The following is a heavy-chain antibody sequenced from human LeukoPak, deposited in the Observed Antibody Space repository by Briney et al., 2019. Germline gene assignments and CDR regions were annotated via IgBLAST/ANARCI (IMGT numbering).Heavy chain of an antibody. V-gene: IGHV3-11*04. CDR3: ARGRVGKSLGELSLFLTSYYYYMDV. D-gene: IGHD3-16*02. CDR1: GFTFSDYY. CDR2: ISSSGSTI. Sequence: GGSLRLSCAASGFTFSDYYMSWIRQAPGKGLEWVSYISSSGSTIYYADSVKGRFTISRDNAKNSLYLQMNSLRAEDTAVYYCARGRVGKSLGELSLFLTSYYYYMDVWGKGTTVTVSS. J-gene: IGHJ6*03.